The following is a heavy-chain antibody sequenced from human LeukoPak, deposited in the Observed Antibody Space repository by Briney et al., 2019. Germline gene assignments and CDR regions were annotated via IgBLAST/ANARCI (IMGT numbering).Heavy chain of an antibody. CDR3: ARDDYCSSTSCRGNWLDP. V-gene: IGHV1-46*01. CDR2: INPSGGSK. J-gene: IGHJ5*02. Sequence: ASVNVSCKASGYTFTNYYMHWVRQAPGQGLEWMGIINPSGGSKSYAQKFQGRVTMTRDTSTSTVYMELSSLRSEDTAVYYCARDDYCSSTSCRGNWLDPWGQGTLVSVSS. D-gene: IGHD2-2*01. CDR1: GYTFTNYY.